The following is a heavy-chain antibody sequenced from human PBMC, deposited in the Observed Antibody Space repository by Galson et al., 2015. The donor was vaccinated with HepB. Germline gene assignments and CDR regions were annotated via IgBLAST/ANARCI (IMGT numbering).Heavy chain of an antibody. CDR3: VGWQVRSYHYYGMDV. V-gene: IGHV3-30*03. CDR1: GFTLSSYG. CDR2: ISYDGTNK. D-gene: IGHD6-19*01. Sequence: SPRLSCAASGFTLSSYGMHWVRQAPGKGLEWVAVISYDGTNKYYADSVKGRFTISRDNSKNTLSLQMDSLRPEDTAVYYCVGWQVRSYHYYGMDVWGQGTTVTVSS. J-gene: IGHJ6*02.